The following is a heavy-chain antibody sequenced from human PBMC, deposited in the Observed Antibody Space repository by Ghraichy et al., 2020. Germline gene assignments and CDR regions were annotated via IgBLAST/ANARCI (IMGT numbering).Heavy chain of an antibody. V-gene: IGHV3-7*01. CDR2: IKEDGREK. J-gene: IGHJ4*02. CDR1: GFTFSNYW. D-gene: IGHD2-2*01. Sequence: GGSLRLSCAASGFTFSNYWMSWVRQPPGKGLEWVAKIKEDGREKYHADSVEGRFTISRDNAKNSLYLQMNSLRAEDTAVYYCARDLGAIPAAMDSWGQGTLVTVSS. CDR3: ARDLGAIPAAMDS.